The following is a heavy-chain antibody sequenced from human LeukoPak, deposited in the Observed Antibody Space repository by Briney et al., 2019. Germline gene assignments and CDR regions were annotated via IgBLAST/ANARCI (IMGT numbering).Heavy chain of an antibody. CDR2: TVGGRPDT. CDR3: ATLSVVVVPAELN. J-gene: IGHJ4*02. Sequence: GGSLRLSCAASGFTFSNYAMSWVRQTPGKGLEWVAATVGGRPDTYHAESVKGRFTISRDNAKNSLYLQMSSLRAEDTAVYYCATLSVVVVPAELNWGQGTLVTVSS. D-gene: IGHD2-15*01. V-gene: IGHV3-23*01. CDR1: GFTFSNYA.